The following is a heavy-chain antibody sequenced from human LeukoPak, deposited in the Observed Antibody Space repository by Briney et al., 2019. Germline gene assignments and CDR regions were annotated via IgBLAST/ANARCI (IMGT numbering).Heavy chain of an antibody. CDR1: GYTFTGYY. D-gene: IGHD6-13*01. V-gene: IGHV1-2*02. Sequence: GASVKVSCKASGYTFTGYYMHWVRQAPGQGLEWMGWINPNSGGTNYAQKFQGRVTMTRDTPISTAYMELSRLRSDDTAVYYCATGPTGIAAADVPFQHWGQGTLVTVSS. CDR2: INPNSGGT. J-gene: IGHJ1*01. CDR3: ATGPTGIAAADVPFQH.